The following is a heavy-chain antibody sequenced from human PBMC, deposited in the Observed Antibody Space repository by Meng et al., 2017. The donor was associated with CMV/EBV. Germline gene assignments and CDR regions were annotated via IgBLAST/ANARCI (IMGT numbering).Heavy chain of an antibody. D-gene: IGHD3-22*01. J-gene: IGHJ5*02. CDR2: MNPNSGNT. Sequence: ASVKVSCKASGYTFTSYDINWVRQATGQGLEWMGWMNPNSGNTGYAQKFQGRVTITTDESTSTAYMELSSLRSEDTAVYYCARALNYYDSRRLGYWFDPWGQGTLVTVSS. V-gene: IGHV1-8*01. CDR3: ARALNYYDSRRLGYWFDP. CDR1: GYTFTSYD.